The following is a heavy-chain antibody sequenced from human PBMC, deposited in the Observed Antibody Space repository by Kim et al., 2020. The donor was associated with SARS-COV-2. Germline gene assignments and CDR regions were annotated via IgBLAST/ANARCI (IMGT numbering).Heavy chain of an antibody. D-gene: IGHD6-13*01. J-gene: IGHJ4*02. CDR3: ASYSSSWYEYYFDY. Sequence: GRFTISRDNSKNPLYLQMNSLRAGDTAVYYCASYSSSWYEYYFDYWGQGTLVTVSS. V-gene: IGHV3-30*03.